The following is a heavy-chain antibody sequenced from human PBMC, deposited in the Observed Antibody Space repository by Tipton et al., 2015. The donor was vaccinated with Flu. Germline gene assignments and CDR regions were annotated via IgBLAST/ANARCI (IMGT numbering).Heavy chain of an antibody. CDR2: IYYSGST. CDR1: GGSISSYY. CDR3: ARVDYYDSSGYYPFDY. Sequence: LDLTCTVSGGSISSYYWSWIRQPPGKGLEWIGYIYYSGSTNYNPSLKSRVTISVDTSKNQFSLKLSSVTAADTAVYYCARVDYYDSSGYYPFDYWGQGTLVTVSS. V-gene: IGHV4-59*01. D-gene: IGHD3-22*01. J-gene: IGHJ4*02.